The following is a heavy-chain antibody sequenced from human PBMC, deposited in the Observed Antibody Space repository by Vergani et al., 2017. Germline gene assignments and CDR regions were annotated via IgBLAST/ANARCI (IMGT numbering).Heavy chain of an antibody. CDR2: INHGGST. CDR1: GGSFSGYY. V-gene: IGHV4-34*01. J-gene: IGHJ4*02. Sequence: QVQLQQWGAGLLKPSETLSLTCAVYGGSFSGYYWSWIRQPPGKGLEWIGEINHGGSTNYNPSLKSRVTISVDTSKNQFSLKLSSVTAADTAVYYCARGAVAGFSDYWGQGTLVTVSS. CDR3: ARGAVAGFSDY. D-gene: IGHD6-19*01.